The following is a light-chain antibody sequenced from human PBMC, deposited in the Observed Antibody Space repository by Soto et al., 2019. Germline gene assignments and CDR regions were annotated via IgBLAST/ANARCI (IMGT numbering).Light chain of an antibody. CDR3: QQYNFYSRT. CDR2: KAS. V-gene: IGKV1-5*03. CDR1: QSISTW. Sequence: DIQMTQSPSTLSASVGDTVTITCRASQSISTWLAWYQQKPGKVPKLLIYKASSLQSGVPSRFSGIGSGTEFTLTISSLQPEDFATYYCQQYNFYSRTFGQGTKVEIK. J-gene: IGKJ1*01.